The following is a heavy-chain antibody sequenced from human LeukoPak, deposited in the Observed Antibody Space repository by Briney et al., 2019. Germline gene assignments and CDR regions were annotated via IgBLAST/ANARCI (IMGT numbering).Heavy chain of an antibody. D-gene: IGHD4-23*01. J-gene: IGHJ3*02. V-gene: IGHV3-23*01. CDR1: GFTFRSDA. CDR2: ISGSGGST. Sequence: GGSLRLSCAASGFTFRSDAMSWVRQAPGKGLEGVSGISGSGGSTYYADSVKGRFTISRDNFKNTLYLQMNSLRAEDTAVYYCAKNDYGGLDAFDIWGQGTMVTVSS. CDR3: AKNDYGGLDAFDI.